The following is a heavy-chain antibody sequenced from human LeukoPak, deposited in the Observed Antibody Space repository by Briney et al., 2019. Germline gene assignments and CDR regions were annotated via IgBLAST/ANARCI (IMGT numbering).Heavy chain of an antibody. V-gene: IGHV1-2*02. CDR2: INPNSGGT. CDR1: GYTFTGYC. CDR3: ARAEYSSSLGRYDY. J-gene: IGHJ4*02. D-gene: IGHD6-6*01. Sequence: SVKVSCKASGYTFTGYCMHWVRQAPGQGLEWMGWINPNSGGTNYAQKFQGRVTMTRDTSISTAYMELSRLRSDDTAVYYCARAEYSSSLGRYDYWGQGTLVTVSS.